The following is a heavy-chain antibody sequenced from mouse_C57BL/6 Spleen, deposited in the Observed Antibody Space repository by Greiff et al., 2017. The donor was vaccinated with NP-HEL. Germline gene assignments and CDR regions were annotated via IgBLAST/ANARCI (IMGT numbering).Heavy chain of an antibody. J-gene: IGHJ4*01. CDR3: ARGMGYYAMDY. Sequence: VNVVESGPELVKPGASVKISCKASGYAFSSSWMNWVKQRPGKGLEWIGRIYPGDGDTNYNGKFKGKATLTADKSSSTAYMQLSSLTSEDSAVYFCARGMGYYAMDYWGQGTSVTVSS. V-gene: IGHV1-82*01. CDR1: GYAFSSSW. D-gene: IGHD2-3*01. CDR2: IYPGDGDT.